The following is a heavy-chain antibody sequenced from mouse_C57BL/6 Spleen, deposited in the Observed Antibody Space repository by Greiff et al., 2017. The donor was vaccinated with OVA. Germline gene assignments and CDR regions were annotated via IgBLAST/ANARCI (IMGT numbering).Heavy chain of an antibody. CDR2: IYPGSGST. Sequence: VQLQQPGAELVKPGASVKMSCKASGYTFTSSWITWVKQRPGHGLEWIGDIYPGSGSTNYNEKFKSKATLTVDTSSSTAYMQLSSLTSEDSAVYHCAGYSNYEDWFAYWGQGTLVTVSA. CDR1: GYTFTSSW. D-gene: IGHD2-5*01. J-gene: IGHJ3*01. CDR3: AGYSNYEDWFAY. V-gene: IGHV1-55*01.